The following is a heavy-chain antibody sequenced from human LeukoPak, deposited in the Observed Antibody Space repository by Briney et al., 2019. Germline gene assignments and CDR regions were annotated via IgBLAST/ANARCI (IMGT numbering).Heavy chain of an antibody. CDR2: IYYSGST. CDR1: GGSISSYY. J-gene: IGHJ4*02. Sequence: PSETLSLTCTVSGGSISSYYWSWIRQPPGKGLEWIGYIYYSGSTNYNPSLKSRVTISVDTSKNQFSLKLSSVTAADTAVYYCARVPYDFWSGYYVAFDYWGQGTLVTVSS. CDR3: ARVPYDFWSGYYVAFDY. V-gene: IGHV4-59*01. D-gene: IGHD3-3*01.